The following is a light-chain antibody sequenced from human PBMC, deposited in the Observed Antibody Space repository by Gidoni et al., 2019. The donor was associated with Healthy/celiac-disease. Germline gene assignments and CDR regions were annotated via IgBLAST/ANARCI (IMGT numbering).Light chain of an antibody. CDR3: MIWHSSAVV. Sequence: QAVLTQPSSLSASPGASASLTCTLRSGINVGTSRIYWYQPKPGSPPQYLLRYKSDSDKQQGSGVPSRFSGSKDASANAGILLISGLQSEDEADYYCMIWHSSAVVFGGGTKLTVL. J-gene: IGLJ2*01. CDR1: SGINVGTSR. V-gene: IGLV5-45*03. CDR2: YKSDSDK.